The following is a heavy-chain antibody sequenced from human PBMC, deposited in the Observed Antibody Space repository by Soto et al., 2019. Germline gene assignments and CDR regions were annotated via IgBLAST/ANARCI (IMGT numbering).Heavy chain of an antibody. J-gene: IGHJ4*02. D-gene: IGHD3-16*01. V-gene: IGHV3-21*01. Sequence: GGSLRLSCAASGFTFSSYSMNWVRQAPGKGLEWVSSISSSSSYIYYADSVKGRFTISRDNAKNSLYLQMNSLRAEDTAVYYCATVMITFGPREKDYWGQGTLVTVSS. CDR3: ATVMITFGPREKDY. CDR1: GFTFSSYS. CDR2: ISSSSSYI.